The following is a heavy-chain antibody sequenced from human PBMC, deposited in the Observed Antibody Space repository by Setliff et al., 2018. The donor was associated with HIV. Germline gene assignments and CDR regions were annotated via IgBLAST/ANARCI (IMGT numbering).Heavy chain of an antibody. Sequence: GASVKVSCKASAYSFSKYGISWVRQAPGQGLEWMGWINLNTGNTNYAQKFQGRVIVTRDTSINTAYVELRSLRLDDTAVYFCAGGRTYDSSGYIGNWFDPWGQGTLVTVSS. J-gene: IGHJ5*02. CDR3: AGGRTYDSSGYIGNWFDP. V-gene: IGHV1-18*01. CDR1: AYSFSKYG. D-gene: IGHD3-22*01. CDR2: INLNTGNT.